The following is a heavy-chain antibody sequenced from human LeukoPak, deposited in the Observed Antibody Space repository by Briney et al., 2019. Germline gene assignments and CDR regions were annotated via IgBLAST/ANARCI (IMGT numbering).Heavy chain of an antibody. V-gene: IGHV1-69-2*01. J-gene: IGHJ4*02. CDR2: VEPEDGET. D-gene: IGHD3-10*01. CDR1: GYTFTDYY. Sequence: VKISYKVSGYTFTDYYMHWVQQAPGKGLEWMGLVEPEDGETIYAEKFQGRVTITADTSTDTAYMELSSLRSEDTAVYYCATSSDYYGNFDYWGQGTLVTVSS. CDR3: ATSSDYYGNFDY.